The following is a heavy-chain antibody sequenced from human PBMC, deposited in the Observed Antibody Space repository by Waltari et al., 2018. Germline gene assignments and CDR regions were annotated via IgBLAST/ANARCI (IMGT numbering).Heavy chain of an antibody. CDR3: ARVAYYDILTGYYGNWFDP. D-gene: IGHD3-9*01. CDR2: INPSGGST. CDR1: GYTFTSYY. V-gene: IGHV1-46*01. J-gene: IGHJ5*02. Sequence: QVQLVQSGAEVKKPGASVKVSCKASGYTFTSYYMPWVRQAPGHGLEWMGIINPSGGSTSYAQKFQGRVTMTRDTSTSTVYMELSSLRSEDTAVYYCARVAYYDILTGYYGNWFDPWGQGTLVTVSS.